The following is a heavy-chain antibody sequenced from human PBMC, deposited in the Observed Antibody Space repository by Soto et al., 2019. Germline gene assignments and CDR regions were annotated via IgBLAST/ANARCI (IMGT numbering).Heavy chain of an antibody. CDR2: INHSGST. J-gene: IGHJ6*02. D-gene: IGHD3-10*01. CDR3: ARGWDYGSGSYTFYYYGMDV. Sequence: PSDTLSLTCAVYCGSFSGYYWSWIRQPPGKGLEWIGEINHSGSTNYNPSLKSRVTISVDTSKNQFSLKLSSVTAADTAVYYCARGWDYGSGSYTFYYYGMDVWGQGTTVTVSS. V-gene: IGHV4-34*01. CDR1: CGSFSGYY.